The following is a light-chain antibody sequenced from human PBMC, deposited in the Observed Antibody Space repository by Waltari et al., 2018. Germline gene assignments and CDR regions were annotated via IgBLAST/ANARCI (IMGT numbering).Light chain of an antibody. CDR3: QQSYSTPLYT. CDR2: DAS. J-gene: IGKJ2*01. Sequence: DIQMTQSPSSLSASVGDRVTITCRASQSISSYLNWYQQKPGKAPKLLIYDASSLQSGVPSRFSGSGSGTDFTLTISSLQPEDFATYYCQQSYSTPLYTFGQGTKLEIK. CDR1: QSISSY. V-gene: IGKV1-39*01.